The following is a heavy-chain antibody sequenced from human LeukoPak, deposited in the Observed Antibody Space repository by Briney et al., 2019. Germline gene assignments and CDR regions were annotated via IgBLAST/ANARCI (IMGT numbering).Heavy chain of an antibody. CDR2: IIPIFGTA. Sequence: SVKVSCKASGGTFSSYAISWVRQAPGQGLEWMGGIIPIFGTANYAQKFQGRVTITADESTSTAYMELSSLRSEDTAVYYCARDHTYGDYGWFDPWGQGTLVTVSS. V-gene: IGHV1-69*13. J-gene: IGHJ5*02. CDR1: GGTFSSYA. D-gene: IGHD4-17*01. CDR3: ARDHTYGDYGWFDP.